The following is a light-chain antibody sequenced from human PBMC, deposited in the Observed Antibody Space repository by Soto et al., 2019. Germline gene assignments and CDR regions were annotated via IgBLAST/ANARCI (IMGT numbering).Light chain of an antibody. V-gene: IGKV1-39*01. CDR3: QQSYSTLLT. Sequence: DIQMTQSPSSLSASVGDRVTITCRASQSISSYLNWYQQKPGKAPKLLIYAASSLQSGVPSRFSGSGSGTDFTLTISSLQPEDFATYYCQQSYSTLLTFGQGTLLEI. CDR1: QSISSY. J-gene: IGKJ5*01. CDR2: AAS.